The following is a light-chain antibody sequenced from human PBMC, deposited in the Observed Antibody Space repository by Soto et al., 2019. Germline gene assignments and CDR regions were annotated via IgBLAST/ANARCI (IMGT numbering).Light chain of an antibody. CDR3: QQYGSSPLT. J-gene: IGKJ4*01. CDR2: GAS. V-gene: IGKV3-20*01. CDR1: QSVSSTY. Sequence: DIVLTQSPGTLSLSPGERATLSCRASQSVSSTYLAWYQQNPGQAPRLLIYGASSTATGIPDRFSGSGSGTDFTLTISRLEPEDFAVYYWQQYGSSPLTFGGGTKVEIK.